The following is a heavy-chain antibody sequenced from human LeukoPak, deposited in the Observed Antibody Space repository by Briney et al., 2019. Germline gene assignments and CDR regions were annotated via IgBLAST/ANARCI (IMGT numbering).Heavy chain of an antibody. Sequence: PGGSLRLSCAASGFTFSSYGMHWVRQAPGKGLEWVSGVSGGGSSTYYADSVMGRFTISRDNSKNTLYLQMNSLRAEDTAVYYCAKLQSDGLRTYYGMDVWGQGTTVTVSS. V-gene: IGHV3-NL1*01. CDR2: VSGGGSST. D-gene: IGHD4-17*01. CDR1: GFTFSSYG. J-gene: IGHJ6*02. CDR3: AKLQSDGLRTYYGMDV.